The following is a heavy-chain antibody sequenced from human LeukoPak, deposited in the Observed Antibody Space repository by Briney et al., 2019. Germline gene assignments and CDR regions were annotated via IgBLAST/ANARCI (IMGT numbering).Heavy chain of an antibody. J-gene: IGHJ4*02. CDR3: ARETYGRYFDY. Sequence: SETLSLTCTVSGGSVSSGSYYWSWIRQPPGKGLEWIGYIYYSGSTNYNPSLKSRVTVSVDTSKNQFSLKLSSVTAADTAVYYCARETYGRYFDYWGEGTLVTVSS. CDR2: IYYSGST. D-gene: IGHD4-17*01. V-gene: IGHV4-61*01. CDR1: GGSVSSGSYY.